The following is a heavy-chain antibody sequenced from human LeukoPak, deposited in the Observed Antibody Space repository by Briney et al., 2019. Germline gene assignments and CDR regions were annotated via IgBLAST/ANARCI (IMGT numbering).Heavy chain of an antibody. CDR2: ISPRGGGT. CDR1: GFTFRNYG. CDR3: ARDLAWGAFDY. D-gene: IGHD7-27*01. J-gene: IGHJ4*02. Sequence: GTLRLSCAASGFTFRNYGMNWVRQAPGKGLEWLSGISPRGGGTYYADSVKGRFTISRDDSKNMLSLQMNSLRVEDTAVYYCARDLAWGAFDYWGQGALVTVSS. V-gene: IGHV3-23*01.